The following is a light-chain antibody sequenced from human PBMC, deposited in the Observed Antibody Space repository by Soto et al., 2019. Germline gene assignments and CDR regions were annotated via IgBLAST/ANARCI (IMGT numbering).Light chain of an antibody. J-gene: IGLJ2*01. CDR3: ATWDPSLSLVI. CDR1: DSNIGNSF. CDR2: DSD. Sequence: QSVLTQPPSVSAAPGQKVTISCSGSDSNIGNSFVIWYQQFPVTAPQLLIYDSDKRPSGIPDRFSGSKSGTSASLGITGRQTGDEADYYCATWDPSLSLVIFGGGTKLTVL. V-gene: IGLV1-51*01.